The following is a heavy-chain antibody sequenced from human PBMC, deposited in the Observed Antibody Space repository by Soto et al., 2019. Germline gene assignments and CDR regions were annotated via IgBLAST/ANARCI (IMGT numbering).Heavy chain of an antibody. Sequence: QVQLQESGPRLVEASQTLSLTCTVSNASITSSGYYWSWVRQPPGKRLEWIGYIYHSGSTFYIPSLQSRLTMSLDTSKNQFSLTLRSVTAADTAVYHCARMSGTYYVPDYWGQGTLVTVSS. CDR3: ARMSGTYYVPDY. D-gene: IGHD1-26*01. CDR2: IYHSGST. CDR1: NASITSSGYY. V-gene: IGHV4-31*03. J-gene: IGHJ4*02.